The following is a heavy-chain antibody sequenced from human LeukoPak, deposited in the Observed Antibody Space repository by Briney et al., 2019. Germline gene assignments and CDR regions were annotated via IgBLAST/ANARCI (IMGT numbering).Heavy chain of an antibody. CDR1: GFTFSSYS. Sequence: GGSLRLSCAASGFTFSSYSMNWVRQAPGKGLEWVSYISSSSSTIYYADSVKGRFTISRDSAKNSLYLQMNSLRAEDTAVYYCARDSGYYDSSGYSNFDYWGQGTLVTVSS. CDR2: ISSSSSTI. D-gene: IGHD3-22*01. V-gene: IGHV3-48*04. J-gene: IGHJ4*02. CDR3: ARDSGYYDSSGYSNFDY.